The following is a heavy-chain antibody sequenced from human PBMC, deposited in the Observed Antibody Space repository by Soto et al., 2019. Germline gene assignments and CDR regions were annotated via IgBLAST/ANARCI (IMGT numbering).Heavy chain of an antibody. Sequence: PGESLKISCKGSGYSFFNYWIGWVRQMPGKGLEWMGIIYPADSDTRYSPSFQGQVTISADKSISTAYLQWSSLKASDTAMYYCARPRHLPGDSYYYYGLDVWGQGTTVTVSS. J-gene: IGHJ6*02. CDR2: IYPADSDT. CDR1: GYSFFNYW. CDR3: ARPRHLPGDSYYYYGLDV. V-gene: IGHV5-51*01. D-gene: IGHD2-21*02.